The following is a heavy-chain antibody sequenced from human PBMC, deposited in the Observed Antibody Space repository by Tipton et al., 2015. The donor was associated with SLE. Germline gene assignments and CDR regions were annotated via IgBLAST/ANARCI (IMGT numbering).Heavy chain of an antibody. J-gene: IGHJ4*02. V-gene: IGHV1-8*01. CDR2: LNPNSGNT. D-gene: IGHD6-19*01. CDR3: ARGKATDYSSGWSAY. Sequence: QSGAEVKKPGASVKVSCKACGYTFTNYDITWVRQATGQGLEWMGWLNPNSGNTGYAQRFQGRVTMTRNTSISTAYMELSSLRSEDTAVYYCARGKATDYSSGWSAYWGQGTLVTVSS. CDR1: GYTFTNYD.